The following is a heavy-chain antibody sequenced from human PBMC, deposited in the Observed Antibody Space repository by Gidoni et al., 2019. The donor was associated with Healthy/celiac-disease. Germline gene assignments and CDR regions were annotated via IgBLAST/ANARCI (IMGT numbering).Heavy chain of an antibody. CDR3: AKDSRYRTSPNWFDP. CDR2: ISGSGGST. CDR1: GFTFSSYA. Sequence: EVQLFESGGGLVQPGGSLILSCASSGFTFSSYAMSWFRQAPGKGLEWVSAISGSGGSTYYADSGKGRFTISRDNSKNTLYLQMNSLRAEDTAVYYCAKDSRYRTSPNWFDPWGQGTLVTVSS. V-gene: IGHV3-23*01. D-gene: IGHD4-4*01. J-gene: IGHJ5*02.